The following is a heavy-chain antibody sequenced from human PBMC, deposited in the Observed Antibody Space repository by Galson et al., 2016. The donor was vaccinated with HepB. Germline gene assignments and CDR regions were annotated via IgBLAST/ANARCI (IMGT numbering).Heavy chain of an antibody. D-gene: IGHD6-19*01. J-gene: IGHJ4*02. CDR1: EFTFSSYA. Sequence: SLRLSCAASEFTFSSYAMSWVRQAPGKGLEWVSTISTRSRYIYYADSVKGRFTISRDNAENSLYLQMNSLRAEDTARYYCARDLLLSRIAVAGPDYWGQGTLVTVSS. CDR2: ISTRSRYI. CDR3: ARDLLLSRIAVAGPDY. V-gene: IGHV3-21*01.